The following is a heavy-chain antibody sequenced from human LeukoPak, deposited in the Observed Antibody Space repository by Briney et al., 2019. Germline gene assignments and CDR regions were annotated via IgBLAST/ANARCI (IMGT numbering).Heavy chain of an antibody. J-gene: IGHJ4*02. CDR3: AKKPVVVPAAIDY. V-gene: IGHV3-23*01. CDR2: VSDSGDAT. D-gene: IGHD2-2*01. CDR1: GFTFRSYA. Sequence: GGSLRLSCAASGFTFRSYAMSWVRQPPGKGLEWVSAVSDSGDATRYADSVKGRLTISRDNSKNTLYLQMNSLRAEDTAVYYCAKKPVVVPAAIDYWGQGTLVTVSS.